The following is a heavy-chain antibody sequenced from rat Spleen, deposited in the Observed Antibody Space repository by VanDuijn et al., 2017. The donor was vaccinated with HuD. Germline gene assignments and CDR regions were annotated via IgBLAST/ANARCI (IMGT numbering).Heavy chain of an antibody. Sequence: QLQESGPGLVKPSQSLSLTCSVTGYSITSNYWAWIRKFPGNKMEWIGRISYSGSTKYSPSLESRISISRDASKNQFFLQVDSVTTEDTATYYCARSDGTHYYLPFADWGQGTLVTVSS. CDR3: ARSDGTHYYLPFAD. V-gene: IGHV3-1*01. D-gene: IGHD1-12*02. CDR1: GYSITSNY. CDR2: ISYSGST. J-gene: IGHJ3*01.